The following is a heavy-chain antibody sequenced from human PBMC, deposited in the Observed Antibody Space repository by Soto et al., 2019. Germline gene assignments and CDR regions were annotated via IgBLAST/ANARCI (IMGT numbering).Heavy chain of an antibody. Sequence: EVQLVESGGGLVQPGGSLRLSCAASGFTFSNYWMYWVRQAPGKGLVWVSRINSDGSTSSYADSVKGRFTISRDNAKSTLDLLMNSLRAEDTAVYYCARGDCVGGSCYSLAGSYYYYMDVWGKGTTVTVFS. D-gene: IGHD2-15*01. J-gene: IGHJ6*03. V-gene: IGHV3-74*01. CDR1: GFTFSNYW. CDR3: ARGDCVGGSCYSLAGSYYYYMDV. CDR2: INSDGSTS.